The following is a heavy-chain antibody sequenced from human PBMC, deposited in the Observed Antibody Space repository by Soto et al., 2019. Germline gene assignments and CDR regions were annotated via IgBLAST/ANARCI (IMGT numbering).Heavy chain of an antibody. Sequence: ASVKVSCKASGYTFTSYYMHWVRQAPGQGLEWMGIINPSGGSTSYAQKFQGRVTMTRDTSTSTAYMELSSLRSEDTAVYYCARALRDYDSSGSNDYWGQGTLVTVSS. CDR2: INPSGGST. CDR1: GYTFTSYY. V-gene: IGHV1-46*01. D-gene: IGHD3-22*01. J-gene: IGHJ4*02. CDR3: ARALRDYDSSGSNDY.